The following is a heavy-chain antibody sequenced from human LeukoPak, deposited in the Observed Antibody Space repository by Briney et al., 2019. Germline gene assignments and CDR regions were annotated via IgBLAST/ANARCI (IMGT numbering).Heavy chain of an antibody. CDR2: FYYPGST. CDR3: PISTGSSDFVY. Sequence: SETLSLTCTVSGGSISSSSYDWGWVRQPPGKGLEGIGSFYYPGSTYYNPALKSRLSISVDTSNNQLSLKLNSLTPPDTAVYYCPISTGSSDFVYWGQGTLVPVSS. J-gene: IGHJ4*02. D-gene: IGHD1-26*01. CDR1: GGSISSSSYD. V-gene: IGHV4-39*07.